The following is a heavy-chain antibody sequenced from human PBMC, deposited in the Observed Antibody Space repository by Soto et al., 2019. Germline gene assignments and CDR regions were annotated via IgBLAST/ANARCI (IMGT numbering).Heavy chain of an antibody. Sequence: EVQLLESGGGLVQPGGSLRLSCAASGFTFSSYVMSWVRQAPGKGLEWVSAISGSGGSTYYADSVKGRFTISRDNSKNTLYLQMNSLRAEDTAVYYCAKSHPYYYGSGSFGAFDIWGQGTMVTVSS. D-gene: IGHD3-10*01. CDR3: AKSHPYYYGSGSFGAFDI. CDR1: GFTFSSYV. CDR2: ISGSGGST. V-gene: IGHV3-23*01. J-gene: IGHJ3*02.